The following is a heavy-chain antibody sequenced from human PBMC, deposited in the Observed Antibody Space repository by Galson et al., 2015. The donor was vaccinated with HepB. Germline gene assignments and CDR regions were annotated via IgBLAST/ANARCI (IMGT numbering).Heavy chain of an antibody. Sequence: SLRLSCAASGFTFSSYAMHWVRQAPGKGLEWVAVISYDGSNKYYADSVKGRFTISRDNSKNTLYLQMNSLRAEDTAVYYCARDGAASGWYFYYYGMDVWGQGTTVTVSS. CDR1: GFTFSSYA. V-gene: IGHV3-30-3*01. CDR2: ISYDGSNK. CDR3: ARDGAASGWYFYYYGMDV. J-gene: IGHJ6*02. D-gene: IGHD6-19*01.